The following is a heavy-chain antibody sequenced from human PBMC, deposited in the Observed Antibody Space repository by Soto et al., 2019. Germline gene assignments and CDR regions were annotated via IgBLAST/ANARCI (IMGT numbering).Heavy chain of an antibody. CDR3: AREGYDFWSGYYPHGMDV. V-gene: IGHV1-18*04. D-gene: IGHD3-3*01. CDR2: ISAYNGNT. Sequence: GASVKVSCKASGYTFTSYGISWVRQAPGQGLEWMGWISAYNGNTNYAQKLQGRVTMTTDTSTSTAYMELRSLRSDDTAVYYCAREGYDFWSGYYPHGMDVWGQGTTVTVSS. CDR1: GYTFTSYG. J-gene: IGHJ6*02.